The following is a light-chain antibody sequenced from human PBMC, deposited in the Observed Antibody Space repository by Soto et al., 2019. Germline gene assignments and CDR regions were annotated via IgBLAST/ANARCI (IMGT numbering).Light chain of an antibody. Sequence: QSVLTQPASVSGSPGQSITISCSGTTSDVGGYDVVSWYQQHPGKAAKLMIFEVNQRPSGVSDRFSGSKSGNTASLTISGLQAGDEAAYYCCSFAGSSTFWVFGGGTKLTVL. CDR1: TSDVGGYDV. CDR3: CSFAGSSTFWV. J-gene: IGLJ3*02. V-gene: IGLV2-23*02. CDR2: EVN.